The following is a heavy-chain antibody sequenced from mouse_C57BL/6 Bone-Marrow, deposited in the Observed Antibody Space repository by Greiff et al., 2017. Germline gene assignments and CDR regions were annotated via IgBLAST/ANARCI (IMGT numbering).Heavy chain of an antibody. CDR2: IDPSDSYT. J-gene: IGHJ3*01. V-gene: IGHV1-59*01. CDR1: GYTFTSYW. Sequence: QVQLKQPGAELVRPGTSVKLSCKASGYTFTSYWMHWVKQRPGQGLEWIGVIDPSDSYTNYNQKFKGKATLTVDTSSSTAYMQLSSLTSEDSAVYYCARRDRFAYWGQGTLVTVSA. CDR3: ARRDRFAY.